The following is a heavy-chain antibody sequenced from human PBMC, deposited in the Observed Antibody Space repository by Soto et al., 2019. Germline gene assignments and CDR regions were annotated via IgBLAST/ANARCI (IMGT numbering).Heavy chain of an antibody. V-gene: IGHV3-30*18. Sequence: PGGSLRLSCAASGFTFSSYGMHWVRQAPGKGLEWVAVISYDGSNKYYADSVKGRFTISRDNSKNTLYLQMNSLRAEDTAVYYCAKGLTMIVVAPIDYWGQGTLVTVSS. CDR3: AKGLTMIVVAPIDY. D-gene: IGHD3-22*01. J-gene: IGHJ4*02. CDR1: GFTFSSYG. CDR2: ISYDGSNK.